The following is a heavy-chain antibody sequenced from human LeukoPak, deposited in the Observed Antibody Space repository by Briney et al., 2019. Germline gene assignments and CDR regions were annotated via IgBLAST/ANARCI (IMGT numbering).Heavy chain of an antibody. CDR1: GYTFSDYY. D-gene: IGHD2/OR15-2a*01. Sequence: ASVKVSCKASGYTFSDYYIHWVRQATGQGLVWMGWMNPNSGNTGYAQKFQGRVTITRNTSISTAYMELSSLRSEDTAVYYCARINSGGYYYYYYYMDVWGKGTTVTVSS. J-gene: IGHJ6*03. V-gene: IGHV1-8*03. CDR3: ARINSGGYYYYYYYMDV. CDR2: MNPNSGNT.